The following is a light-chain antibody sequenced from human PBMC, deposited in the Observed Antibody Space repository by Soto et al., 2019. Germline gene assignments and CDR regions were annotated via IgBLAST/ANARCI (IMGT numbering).Light chain of an antibody. J-gene: IGLJ1*01. V-gene: IGLV2-14*03. CDR2: DVS. Sequence: QSALPQPASVSGSPGQSITVSCTGTSSDVGAYDYVSWYQHHPGKAPKLMIYDVSYRPSGVSNRFSGSKSGNTASLTISGLQAEAEADYYCSSYTSSSTLVFGTGTKLTVL. CDR1: SSDVGAYDY. CDR3: SSYTSSSTLV.